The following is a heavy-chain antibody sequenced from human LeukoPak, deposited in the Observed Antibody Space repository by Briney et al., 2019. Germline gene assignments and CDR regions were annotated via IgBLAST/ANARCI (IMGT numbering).Heavy chain of an antibody. CDR1: GYTFTSYD. J-gene: IGHJ4*02. CDR3: CRGGGDYVSGGYRKRSDS. D-gene: IGHD3-22*01. V-gene: IGHV1-2*02. CDR2: INPNSGGT. Sequence: ASVKVSFKASGYTFTSYDITWVRQAPGQGLELMGWINPNSGGTNYAQKFLARVTMTRDTSISTAYMELRRLGSADPTADYYCRGGGDYVSGGYRKRSDSWGQGTLVTASS.